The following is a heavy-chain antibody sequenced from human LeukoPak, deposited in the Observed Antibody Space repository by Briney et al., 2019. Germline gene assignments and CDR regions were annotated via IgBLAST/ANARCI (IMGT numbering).Heavy chain of an antibody. CDR3: ARTGAAVANYYYYYMDV. D-gene: IGHD6-19*01. V-gene: IGHV1-69*13. CDR1: GGTFSSYA. J-gene: IGHJ6*03. CDR2: IIPIFGTA. Sequence: SVKVSCKASGGTFSSYAISWVRQAPGQGLEWMGGIIPIFGTANYAQKFQGRVTITADESTSTAYMELSSLRSEDTAVYYCARTGAAVANYYYYYMDVWGKGTTVTISS.